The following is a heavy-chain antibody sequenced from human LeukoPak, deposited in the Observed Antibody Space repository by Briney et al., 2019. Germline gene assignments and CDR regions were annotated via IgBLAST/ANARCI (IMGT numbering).Heavy chain of an antibody. D-gene: IGHD6-19*01. CDR3: ARDSRQWLVDWYFDL. J-gene: IGHJ2*01. CDR2: ISSSSSYI. V-gene: IGHV3-21*01. Sequence: GGSLRLSCAASGFTFSSYSMNWVRQAPGKGLEWVSSISSSSSYIYYADSAKGRFTISRDNAKNSLYLQMNSLRAEDTAVYYCARDSRQWLVDWYFDLWGRGTLVTVPS. CDR1: GFTFSSYS.